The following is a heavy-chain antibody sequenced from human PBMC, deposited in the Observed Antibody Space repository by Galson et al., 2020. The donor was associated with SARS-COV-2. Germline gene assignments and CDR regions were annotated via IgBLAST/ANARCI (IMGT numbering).Heavy chain of an antibody. V-gene: IGHV5-51*01. CDR2: IYPDDSDT. D-gene: IGHD6-13*01. J-gene: IGHJ3*01. Sequence: GESLKISCKGSGSPHSTSWIAWVRQLPGKGLEWMGSIYPDDSDTTYSPSFHGHVTISADKSISTAYLQWSRLKASDTAMYYCARQKYSNTWSGGDALDRWGQGTRGTV. CDR1: GSPHSTSW. CDR3: ARQKYSNTWSGGDALDR.